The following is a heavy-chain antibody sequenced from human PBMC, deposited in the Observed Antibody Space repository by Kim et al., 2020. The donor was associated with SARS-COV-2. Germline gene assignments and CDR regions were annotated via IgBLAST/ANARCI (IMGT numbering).Heavy chain of an antibody. J-gene: IGHJ4*02. Sequence: VKGRFTLARDNAKNSLCLQMNSLRAEDTAVYYCAGRRSGSGWSPDSWGQGPLVTVSS. CDR3: AGRRSGSGWSPDS. V-gene: IGHV3-11*01. D-gene: IGHD6-19*01.